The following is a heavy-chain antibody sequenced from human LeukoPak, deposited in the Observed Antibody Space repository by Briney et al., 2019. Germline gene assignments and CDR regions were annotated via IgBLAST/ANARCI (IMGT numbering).Heavy chain of an antibody. CDR3: ARTQDELLFSYFDY. V-gene: IGHV3-7*01. CDR2: IKQDGSEK. D-gene: IGHD2-2*01. Sequence: GGSRRLSWAAAGFTFSSYWMSWVRQAPGKGREWVANIKQDGSEKYYVGSGKGRFTIARDNAKNSLYLQMNRLRAEDTAVYYCARTQDELLFSYFDYWGQGTLVTVSS. CDR1: GFTFSSYW. J-gene: IGHJ4*02.